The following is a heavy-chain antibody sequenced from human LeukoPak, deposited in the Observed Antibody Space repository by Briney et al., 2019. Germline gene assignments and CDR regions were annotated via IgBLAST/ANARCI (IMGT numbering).Heavy chain of an antibody. CDR3: AKVLSPYSSSWYGGYFDY. V-gene: IGHV3-23*01. J-gene: IGHJ4*02. CDR1: GFTFSSYA. D-gene: IGHD6-13*01. Sequence: GGSLRLSCAASGFTFSSYAMSWVRQAPGKGLEWVSAISGSGGSTYYADSVKGRFTISRDNSKNTLYLQMNSLRAEDTAVYYCAKVLSPYSSSWYGGYFDYWGQGTLVTVSS. CDR2: ISGSGGST.